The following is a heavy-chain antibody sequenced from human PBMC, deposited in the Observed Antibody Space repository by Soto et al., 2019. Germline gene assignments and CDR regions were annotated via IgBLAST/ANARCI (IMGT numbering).Heavy chain of an antibody. CDR1: GGSLASNNW. CDR3: ARVRYYYDSSGLNYFDY. CDR2: IYRTGST. Sequence: PEPLSLTCRVSGGSLASNNWWTCVRHPPVKGLEWIGEIYRTGSTNYNPSLKSRVTISLDKSENQFSLKVTSLTAADTAVYYCARVRYYYDSSGLNYFDYWGQGNLVTGSS. D-gene: IGHD3-22*01. V-gene: IGHV4-4*03. J-gene: IGHJ4*02.